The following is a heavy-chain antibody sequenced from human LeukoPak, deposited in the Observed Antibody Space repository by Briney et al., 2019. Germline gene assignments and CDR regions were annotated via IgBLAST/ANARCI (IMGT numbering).Heavy chain of an antibody. CDR2: IYHSGST. D-gene: IGHD5-18*01. J-gene: IGHJ3*02. Sequence: SQTLSLTCAVSGGSISSGGYSWSWLRQPPGKGLEWIGYIYHSGSTYYNPSLKSRVTISVDRSKNQFSLKLSSVTAADTAVYYCASDSYGNAFDIWGQGTMVTVSS. CDR3: ASDSYGNAFDI. V-gene: IGHV4-30-2*01. CDR1: GGSISSGGYS.